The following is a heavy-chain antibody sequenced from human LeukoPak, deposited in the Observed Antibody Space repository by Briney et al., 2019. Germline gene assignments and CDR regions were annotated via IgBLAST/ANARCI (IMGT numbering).Heavy chain of an antibody. CDR1: GFTFSSYS. CDR3: ARADYDFWSGYYTGIPPFSFDY. J-gene: IGHJ4*02. V-gene: IGHV3-21*01. Sequence: GGSLRLSCAASGFTFSSYSMNWVRQAPGKGLEWVSSISSSSSYIYYADSVKGRFTISRDNAKNSLYLQMNSLRAEDTAVYYCARADYDFWSGYYTGIPPFSFDYWGQGTLVTVSS. D-gene: IGHD3-3*01. CDR2: ISSSSSYI.